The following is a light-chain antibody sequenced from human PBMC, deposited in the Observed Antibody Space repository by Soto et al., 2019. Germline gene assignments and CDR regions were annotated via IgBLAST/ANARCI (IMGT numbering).Light chain of an antibody. CDR1: QGISSY. CDR3: QHYNIYSEA. Sequence: IQLTQSPSSLSASVGDRVTITCRASQGISSYLAWYQQKPGKAPKLLIYAASTLQSGVPSRFSGSGSGTEFTLTISSLQPDDFATYYCQHYNIYSEAFGQGTNVDI. CDR2: AAS. J-gene: IGKJ1*01. V-gene: IGKV1-9*01.